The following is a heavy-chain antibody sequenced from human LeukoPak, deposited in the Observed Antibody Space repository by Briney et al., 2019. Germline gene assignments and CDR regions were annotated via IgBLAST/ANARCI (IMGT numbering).Heavy chain of an antibody. V-gene: IGHV3-43*01. J-gene: IGHJ4*02. Sequence: PGGSLRLSCAASGFTFDDYTMHWVRHAPGKGLEWLSLINWNGDSTYYADSVKGRFTISRDNAKNSLYLQMSSLRTEDTAFYYCAEDFFKGGGWPYYLDYWGQGTLVTVSS. D-gene: IGHD6-19*01. CDR2: INWNGDST. CDR3: AEDFFKGGGWPYYLDY. CDR1: GFTFDDYT.